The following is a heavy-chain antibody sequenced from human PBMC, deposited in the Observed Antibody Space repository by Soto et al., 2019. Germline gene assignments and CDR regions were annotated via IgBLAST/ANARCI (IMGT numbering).Heavy chain of an antibody. CDR1: GGSISSGDYY. Sequence: QVQLQESGPGLVKPSQTLSLTCTVSGGSISSGDYYWSWIRQPPGKGLEWIGYIYYSGSTYYNPSLKSRVTISVDTSKNQFSLKLSSVTAADTAVYYCARVPGYYDYVWGSYRSTWFDPWGQGTLVTVSS. D-gene: IGHD3-16*02. V-gene: IGHV4-30-4*01. CDR3: ARVPGYYDYVWGSYRSTWFDP. CDR2: IYYSGST. J-gene: IGHJ5*02.